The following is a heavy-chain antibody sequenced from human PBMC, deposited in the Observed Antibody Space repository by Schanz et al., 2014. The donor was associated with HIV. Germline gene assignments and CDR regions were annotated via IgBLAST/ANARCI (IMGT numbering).Heavy chain of an antibody. D-gene: IGHD6-13*01. CDR2: ISPDGSKQ. V-gene: IGHV3-30*18. CDR3: AKVGRIYSTTWIDH. CDR1: GFTFRRHG. Sequence: QLQLVASGGGVVQPGRSQRLSCAASGFTFRRHGMHWVRQAPGQGLEWLAVISPDGSKQHYADSVKGRFTISRDNSKNTLYLEMNSLRGEDSAVYYCAKVGRIYSTTWIDHWGQGTLVTVSS. J-gene: IGHJ4*02.